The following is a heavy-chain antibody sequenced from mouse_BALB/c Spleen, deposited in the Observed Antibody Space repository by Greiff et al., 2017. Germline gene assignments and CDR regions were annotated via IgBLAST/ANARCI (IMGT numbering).Heavy chain of an antibody. Sequence: EVQLVESGGGLVKPGGSLKLSCAASGFTFSDYYMYWVRRTPEKRLEWVATISDGGSYTYYPDSVKGRFTISRDNAKNNLYLQMSSLKSEDTAMYYCARGSPYGNYDAMDYWGQGTSVTVSS. CDR3: ARGSPYGNYDAMDY. CDR2: ISDGGSYT. J-gene: IGHJ4*01. D-gene: IGHD2-1*01. CDR1: GFTFSDYY. V-gene: IGHV5-4*02.